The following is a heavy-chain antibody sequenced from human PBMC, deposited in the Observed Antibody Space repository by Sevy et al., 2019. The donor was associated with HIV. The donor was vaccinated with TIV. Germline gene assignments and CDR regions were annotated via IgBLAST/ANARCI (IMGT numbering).Heavy chain of an antibody. CDR2: ISYDGRNK. CDR3: ARDDTLGYCSSTSCPIVYGMDV. D-gene: IGHD2-2*01. J-gene: IGHJ6*02. CDR1: GFTFSSYA. V-gene: IGHV3-30*04. Sequence: GGSLRLSCAASGFTFSSYAMHWVRQAPGKGLEWVAVISYDGRNKYYADSVKGRFTISRDNSKNTLYLQMNSLRAEDTAVYYCARDDTLGYCSSTSCPIVYGMDVWGQGTTVTVSS.